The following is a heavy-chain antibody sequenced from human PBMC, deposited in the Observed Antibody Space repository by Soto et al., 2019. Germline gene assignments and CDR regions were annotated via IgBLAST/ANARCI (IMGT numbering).Heavy chain of an antibody. D-gene: IGHD3-10*01. CDR3: ARVPSSVVDY. V-gene: IGHV4-34*01. CDR2: INHSGST. CDR1: GGSFIGYY. J-gene: IGHJ4*02. Sequence: SETLSLTCAVYGGSFIGYYCSCIRQPPGKGLEWIGEINHSGSTNYNPSLKSRVTISVDTSKKQFSLKLSSVTAADTAVYYCARVPSSVVDYWGQGTLVTVSS.